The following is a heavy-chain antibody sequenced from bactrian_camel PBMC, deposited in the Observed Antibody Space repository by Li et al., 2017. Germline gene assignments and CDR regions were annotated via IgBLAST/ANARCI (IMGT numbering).Heavy chain of an antibody. CDR1: GSPFVLFC. V-gene: IGHV3S53*01. D-gene: IGHD5*01. Sequence: QLVESGGGSVEAGGSLRVSCAASGSPFVLFCMAWFRQAPGKEREWVAQLDRAGLTTYSDSVKGRFTISKDNAKNTLYLQMNSLKPEDTAMYYCAADSLGWRALGAPRYRGQGTQVTVS. J-gene: IGHJ4*01. CDR3: AADSLGWRALGAPRY. CDR2: LDRAGLT.